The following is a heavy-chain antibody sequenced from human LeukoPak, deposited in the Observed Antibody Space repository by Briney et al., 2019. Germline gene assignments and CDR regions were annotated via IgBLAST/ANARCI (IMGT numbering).Heavy chain of an antibody. J-gene: IGHJ6*03. Sequence: GASVKVSCKASGYTFTGYYMHWVRQAPGQGLEWMGWINPNSGGTNYAQKFQGRVTMTRDTSISTAYMELSRLRSDDTAVYYCATQDTAMALYYYYMDVWGKGTTVTVSS. CDR2: INPNSGGT. D-gene: IGHD5-18*01. V-gene: IGHV1-2*02. CDR1: GYTFTGYY. CDR3: ATQDTAMALYYYYMDV.